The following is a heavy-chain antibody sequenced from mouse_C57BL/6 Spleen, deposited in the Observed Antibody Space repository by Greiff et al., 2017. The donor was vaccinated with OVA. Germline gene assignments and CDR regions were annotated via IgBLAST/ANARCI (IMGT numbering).Heavy chain of an antibody. V-gene: IGHV5-17*01. D-gene: IGHD2-5*01. Sequence: EVMLVESGGGLVKPGGSLKLSCAASGFTFSDYGMHWVRQAPEKGLEWVAYISSGSSTIYYADTVKGRFTISRDNAKNTLFLQMTSLRSEDTAMYYCARDHSNYVGFAYWGQGTLVTVSA. CDR2: ISSGSSTI. J-gene: IGHJ3*01. CDR1: GFTFSDYG. CDR3: ARDHSNYVGFAY.